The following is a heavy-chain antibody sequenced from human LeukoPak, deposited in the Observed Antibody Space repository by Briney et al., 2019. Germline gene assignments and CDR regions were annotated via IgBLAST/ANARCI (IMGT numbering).Heavy chain of an antibody. V-gene: IGHV3-21*01. J-gene: IGHJ5*02. CDR2: ISSSSSYI. Sequence: GGSLRLSCAASGFTFSSYSMNWVRQAPGKGLEWVSSISSSSSYIYYADSVKGRFTISRDNAKNSLYLQMNSLRAEDTAVYYCARDESGSGWYNWFDPWGQGTLVTVSS. CDR1: GFTFSSYS. CDR3: ARDESGSGWYNWFDP. D-gene: IGHD6-19*01.